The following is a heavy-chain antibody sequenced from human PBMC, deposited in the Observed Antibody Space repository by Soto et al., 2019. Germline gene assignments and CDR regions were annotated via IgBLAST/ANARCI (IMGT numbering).Heavy chain of an antibody. CDR3: AREGEYCSSTSCYPHYYYYYMDV. CDR1: GFTFSSYW. D-gene: IGHD2-2*01. Sequence: GGSLRLSCAASGFTFSSYWMHWVRQAPGKGLVWVSRINSDGSSTSYADSVKGRFTISRDNAKNTLYLQMNSLRAEDTAVYYCAREGEYCSSTSCYPHYYYYYMDVWGKGTTVTVSS. J-gene: IGHJ6*03. V-gene: IGHV3-74*01. CDR2: INSDGSST.